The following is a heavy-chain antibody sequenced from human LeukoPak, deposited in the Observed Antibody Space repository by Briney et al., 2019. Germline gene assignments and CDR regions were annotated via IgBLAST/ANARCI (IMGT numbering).Heavy chain of an antibody. CDR1: GGSISTYY. V-gene: IGHV4-59*01. D-gene: IGHD1-1*01. Sequence: PSETLSLTCTVSGGSISTYYWSWIRQSPGKGLEWIGHIYYSGSIKYNPSLKSRVTISLDTSKNQFSLKLTSVTAADTAVYYCARVAAATTNPRFDFWGQGTLVTVSS. J-gene: IGHJ4*02. CDR2: IYYSGSI. CDR3: ARVAAATTNPRFDF.